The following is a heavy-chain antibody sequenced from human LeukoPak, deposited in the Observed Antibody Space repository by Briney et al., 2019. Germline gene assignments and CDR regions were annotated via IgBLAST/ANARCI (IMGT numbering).Heavy chain of an antibody. CDR3: ARDPGHSYGLDIDY. V-gene: IGHV4-38-2*02. CDR1: VYSLSRGYY. D-gene: IGHD5-18*01. Sequence: SETLSLTCIVSVYSLSRGYYWGWIRQPPGKGLQWIGNLYNIGSTYYNPSLRSRVTMSLDTPNNHYSLKLTSVTAADTAVYFCARDPGHSYGLDIDYWGQGILVTASA. J-gene: IGHJ4*02. CDR2: LYNIGST.